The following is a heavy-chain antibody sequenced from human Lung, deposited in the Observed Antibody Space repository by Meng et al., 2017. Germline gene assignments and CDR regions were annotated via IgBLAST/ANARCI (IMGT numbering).Heavy chain of an antibody. V-gene: IGHV3-43D*04. CDR2: ISWGGSST. CDR1: GFTFDDYP. Sequence: GESLKISCAASGFTFDDYPMHWVRQAPGKGLEWVSLISWGGSSTYYADSVKGRFTISRDNSKNSLYLQMNSLRVEDTAVYYCAKDIALKYYYDSSGYYHDYYYGMDVWGQGTMVTVSS. CDR3: AKDIALKYYYDSSGYYHDYYYGMDV. D-gene: IGHD3-22*01. J-gene: IGHJ6*02.